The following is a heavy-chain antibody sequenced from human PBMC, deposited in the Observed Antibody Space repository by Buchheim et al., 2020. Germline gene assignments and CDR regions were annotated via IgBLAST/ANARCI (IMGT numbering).Heavy chain of an antibody. D-gene: IGHD1-7*01. CDR3: ARDGYNWNYVGDGMDV. CDR1: GFTFSSYS. V-gene: IGHV3-21*01. Sequence: EVQLVESGGGLVKPGGSLRLSCAASGFTFSSYSMNWVRQAPGKGLEWVASISSSSSYIYYADSVKGGFTISTDNAKKSTYLQMNSLRAEDTAVYYCARDGYNWNYVGDGMDVWGQGTT. J-gene: IGHJ6*02. CDR2: ISSSSSYI.